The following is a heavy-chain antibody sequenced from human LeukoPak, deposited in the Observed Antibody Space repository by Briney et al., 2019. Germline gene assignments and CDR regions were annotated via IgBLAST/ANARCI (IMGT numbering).Heavy chain of an antibody. V-gene: IGHV1-69*13. CDR1: GGTFSSYA. Sequence: ASVKVSCKASGGTFSSYAISWVRQAPGQGLEWMGGIIPIFGTANYAQKFQGRVTITADESTSTAYMELSSLRSEDTAVYYCARVLGYCSSTSCREYYFDYWGQGTLVTVSS. CDR3: ARVLGYCSSTSCREYYFDY. J-gene: IGHJ4*02. CDR2: IIPIFGTA. D-gene: IGHD2-2*01.